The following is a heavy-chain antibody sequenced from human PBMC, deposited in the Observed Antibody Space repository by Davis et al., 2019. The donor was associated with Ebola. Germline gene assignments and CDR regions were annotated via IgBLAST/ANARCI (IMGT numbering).Heavy chain of an antibody. CDR3: ARTPDQVADIVVVGTSNNWFDP. D-gene: IGHD2-15*01. V-gene: IGHV1-2*02. CDR1: GYTFTGYY. CDR2: INPSSGGT. Sequence: ASVKVSCKASGYTFTGYYMHWVRQAPGQGLEWMGWINPSSGGTNYAQKFQGRVTMTRDTSISTAYMELSRLRSDDTAVYYCARTPDQVADIVVVGTSNNWFDPWGQGTLVTVSS. J-gene: IGHJ5*02.